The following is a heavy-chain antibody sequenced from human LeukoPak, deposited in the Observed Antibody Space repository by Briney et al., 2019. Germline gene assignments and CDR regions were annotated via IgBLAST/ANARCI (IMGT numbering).Heavy chain of an antibody. CDR1: GFTFDDYA. J-gene: IGHJ4*02. Sequence: GGSLRLSCAASGFTFDDYAMHWVRQAPGKGLEWVSSISSSSSYIYYADSVKGRFTISRDNAKNSLYLQMNSLRAEDTAVYYCARDGLSMVTHHFDYWGQGALVTVSS. CDR3: ARDGLSMVTHHFDY. CDR2: ISSSSSYI. D-gene: IGHD4-23*01. V-gene: IGHV3-21*01.